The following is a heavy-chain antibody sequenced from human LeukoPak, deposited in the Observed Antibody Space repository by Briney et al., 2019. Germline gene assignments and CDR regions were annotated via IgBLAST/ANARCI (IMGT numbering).Heavy chain of an antibody. CDR1: GFAFTGHA. V-gene: IGHV3-64D*06. J-gene: IGHJ4*02. Sequence: PGGSLRLSCSASGFAFTGHAMHWVRQAPGKGLEYVAGIGGDGFSAFYADSMSDRVTISRDNPKSTVHLQMTSLRGEDTAVYYCVRDVDYYASGSYLGYFDYWGQGTLVSVSS. CDR3: VRDVDYYASGSYLGYFDY. CDR2: IGGDGFSA. D-gene: IGHD3-10*01.